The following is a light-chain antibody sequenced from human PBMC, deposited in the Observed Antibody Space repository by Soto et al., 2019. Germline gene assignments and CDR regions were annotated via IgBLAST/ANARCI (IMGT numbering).Light chain of an antibody. CDR1: QSVTCTF. CDR2: AAS. CDR3: QQYDSSHGT. Sequence: EIVLTQSPGTLSLSPGERATLSCMASQSVTCTFLAWYQQKPGQAPRLLIYAASSRATGIPDRFSGSGSGPDFPLTISRLEPEDFALYYCQQYDSSHGTFGQGTKVEIK. V-gene: IGKV3-20*01. J-gene: IGKJ1*01.